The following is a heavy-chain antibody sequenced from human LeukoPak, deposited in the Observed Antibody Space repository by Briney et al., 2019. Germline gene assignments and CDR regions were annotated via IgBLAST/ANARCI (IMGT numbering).Heavy chain of an antibody. CDR2: IRSSCSTI. CDR1: GLPFSSYE. J-gene: IGHJ4*02. Sequence: GGSLRLSRAASGLPFSSYEMNWVRQAPGKGLEWGSYIRSSCSTIFYADSVKGQFTISRDNAKNSLYLQMNSLRAEDTAVYYCARIPVIHSHCDYGGQGTLVTVSS. D-gene: IGHD3-22*01. CDR3: ARIPVIHSHCDY. V-gene: IGHV3-48*03.